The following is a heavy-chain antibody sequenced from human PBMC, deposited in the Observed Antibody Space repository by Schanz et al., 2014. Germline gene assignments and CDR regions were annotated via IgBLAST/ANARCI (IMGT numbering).Heavy chain of an antibody. J-gene: IGHJ4*02. CDR1: GGTFNSYT. V-gene: IGHV1-18*01. CDR2: ISTSNGNT. Sequence: QVQLVQSGAEVKKPGSSMKVSCKASGGTFNSYTISWVRQAPGQGLEWMGWISTSNGNTNYIQKLQGRVTMTTDTSTSTAYMELRSLRSDDTAVYYCARGGYSSGWYDRDIAHFDYWGQGTLVTVSS. CDR3: ARGGYSSGWYDRDIAHFDY. D-gene: IGHD6-19*01.